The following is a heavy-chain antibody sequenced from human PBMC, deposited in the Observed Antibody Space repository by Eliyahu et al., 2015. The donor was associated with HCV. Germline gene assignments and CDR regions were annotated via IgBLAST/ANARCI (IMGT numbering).Heavy chain of an antibody. D-gene: IGHD3-3*01. CDR2: VYYSGAT. CDR3: ARDFGTLAPSDAFDI. CDR1: GGSIXXDDCY. V-gene: IGHV4-39*07. J-gene: IGHJ3*02. Sequence: QLQLQXSGPRLGKPSETLSLTCXVXGGSIXXDDCYWGWXRQPPGKGLEWIARVYYSGATYYNPSLKSRVTISVDTSKNRFSLKLSSITAADTAVYYCARDFGTLAPSDAFDIWGQGTMVTVSS.